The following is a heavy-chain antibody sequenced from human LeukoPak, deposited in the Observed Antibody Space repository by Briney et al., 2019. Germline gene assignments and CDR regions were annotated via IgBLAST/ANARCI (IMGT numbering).Heavy chain of an antibody. CDR2: IKKDGSEK. V-gene: IGHV3-7*03. D-gene: IGHD2-15*01. J-gene: IGHJ4*02. CDR1: KFTFSHYG. Sequence: PGGSLRLSCTASKFTFSHYGMQWVRQAPGKGLEWVAIIKKDGSEKYYVDSMKGRFTISRDNAKNSLFLQMNSLRAEDTAIYYCTTDTWYSAGHWGQGTLVTVSS. CDR3: TTDTWYSAGH.